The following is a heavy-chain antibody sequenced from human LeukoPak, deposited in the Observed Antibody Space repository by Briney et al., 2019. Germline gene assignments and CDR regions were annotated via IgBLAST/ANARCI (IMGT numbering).Heavy chain of an antibody. D-gene: IGHD4-17*01. CDR2: IRYDGSNK. Sequence: SGGSLRLSCAASGFTFSSYGMHWVRQAPGKGLEWVAFIRYDGSNKYYADSVKGRFTISRDNSKNTLYLQMNSLRAEDTAVYYCAKVGNGDYVLRFDPWGQGTLVTVSS. J-gene: IGHJ5*02. CDR1: GFTFSSYG. CDR3: AKVGNGDYVLRFDP. V-gene: IGHV3-30*02.